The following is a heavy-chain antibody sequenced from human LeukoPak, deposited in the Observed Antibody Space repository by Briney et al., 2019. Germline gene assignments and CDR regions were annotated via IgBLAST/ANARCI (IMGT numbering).Heavy chain of an antibody. J-gene: IGHJ4*02. CDR3: GTSEVRSSSYESYDY. CDR1: GDSISDYH. CDR2: IINSGVT. V-gene: IGHV4-4*07. D-gene: IGHD1-14*01. Sequence: KPSETLSLTCTVSGDSISDYHWSWIRQPAGKGLEWIGRIINSGVTNYNPSLNSRVTISVDRSKNQFSLRLTSVTAADTAVYYCGTSEVRSSSYESYDYWGQGTQVTVSA.